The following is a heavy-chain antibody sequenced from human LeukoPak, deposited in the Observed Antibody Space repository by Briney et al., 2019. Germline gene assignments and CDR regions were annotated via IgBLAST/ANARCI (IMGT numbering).Heavy chain of an antibody. CDR2: IKQDGSEK. V-gene: IGHV3-7*03. Sequence: GGSLRLSCAASGFPFSSSWMSWVRQAPGKGLEWVANIKQDGSEKYYVASVKGRFTISRDNAKNSLYLQMNSLRAEDTAVYYCARRATYGDEACFDPWGQGTLVTVSS. CDR3: ARRATYGDEACFDP. D-gene: IGHD4-17*01. J-gene: IGHJ5*02. CDR1: GFPFSSSW.